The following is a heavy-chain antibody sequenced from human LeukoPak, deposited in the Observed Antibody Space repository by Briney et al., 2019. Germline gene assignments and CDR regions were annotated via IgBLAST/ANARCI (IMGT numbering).Heavy chain of an antibody. J-gene: IGHJ4*02. CDR3: ARGLMSGSYSDY. D-gene: IGHD1-26*01. CDR1: GGSFSGYY. CDR2: INHSGST. Sequence: SETLSLTCAVYGGSFSGYYWSWIRQPPGKGLDWIGEINHSGSTNYNPSLKSRVTISVDTSKNQFSLKLSSVTAADTAVYYCARGLMSGSYSDYWGQGTLVTVSS. V-gene: IGHV4-34*01.